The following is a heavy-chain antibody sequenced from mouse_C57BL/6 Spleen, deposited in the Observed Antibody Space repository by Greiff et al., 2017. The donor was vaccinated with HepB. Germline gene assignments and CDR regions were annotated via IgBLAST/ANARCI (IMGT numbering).Heavy chain of an antibody. J-gene: IGHJ4*01. D-gene: IGHD2-3*01. V-gene: IGHV5-17*01. CDR1: GFTFSDYG. CDR2: ISSGSSTI. CDR3: ARPYDGPYYYAMDY. Sequence: EVMLVESGGGLVKPGGSLKLSCAASGFTFSDYGMHWVRQAPEKGLEWVAYISSGSSTIYYADTVKGRFTISRDNAKNTLFLQMTSLRSEDTAMYYCARPYDGPYYYAMDYWGQGTSVTVSS.